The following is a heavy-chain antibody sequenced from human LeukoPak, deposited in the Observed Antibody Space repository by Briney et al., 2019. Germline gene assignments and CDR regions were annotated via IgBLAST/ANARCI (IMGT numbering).Heavy chain of an antibody. Sequence: SETLSLTCAVSGGSMSDHYWSWIRQTPGTTLEWIGYIYATGNTNYNPSLKGRVTISLDRSKSHFSLRLSSVTAADTALYYCARHFRKDYPDSGSSQYFHYIDVWGKGTTVTVSS. V-gene: IGHV4-4*09. J-gene: IGHJ6*03. CDR3: ARHFRKDYPDSGSSQYFHYIDV. CDR2: IYATGNT. D-gene: IGHD3-10*01. CDR1: GGSMSDHY.